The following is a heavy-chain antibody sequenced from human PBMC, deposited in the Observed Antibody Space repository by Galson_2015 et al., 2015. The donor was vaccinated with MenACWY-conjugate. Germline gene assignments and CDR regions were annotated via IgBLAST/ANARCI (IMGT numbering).Heavy chain of an antibody. D-gene: IGHD5-12*01. Sequence: SLRLACAASGFTFSDYYMSWIRQAPGKGLEWVAYISSGHIYSNHADSVKGRFTISRDNATNSLFLQMTSLRAEDTAVYFCARTPRSYSGYTFEKWGQGTLVTVSS. CDR2: ISSGHIYS. CDR3: ARTPRSYSGYTFEK. CDR1: GFTFSDYY. V-gene: IGHV3-11*06. J-gene: IGHJ4*02.